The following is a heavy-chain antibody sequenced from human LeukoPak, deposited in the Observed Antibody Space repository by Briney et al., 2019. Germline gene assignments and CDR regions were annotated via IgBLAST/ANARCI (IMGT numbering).Heavy chain of an antibody. CDR3: ARDRAIDY. D-gene: IGHD3-10*01. CDR2: ISSSSSYI. Sequence: GGSLRLSRAASGFTFSSYSMNWVRQAPGKGLEGVSSISSSSSYIYYADSVKGRFTISRDNAKNSLYLQINSLRAEDTAVYYCARDRAIDYWGQGTLVTVSS. CDR1: GFTFSSYS. V-gene: IGHV3-21*01. J-gene: IGHJ4*02.